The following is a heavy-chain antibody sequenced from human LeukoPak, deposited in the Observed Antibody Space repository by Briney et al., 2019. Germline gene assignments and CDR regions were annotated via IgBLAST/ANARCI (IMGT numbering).Heavy chain of an antibody. D-gene: IGHD6-19*01. Sequence: GGSLRLSCAASGFTFSSYAMSWVRRAPGKGLEWVSAISGSGGSTYYADSVKGRFTISRDNSKNTLYLQMNSLRAEDTAFYYCAKVPLSAGGWYEYWGQGTLVTVSS. CDR2: ISGSGGST. V-gene: IGHV3-23*01. CDR3: AKVPLSAGGWYEY. J-gene: IGHJ4*02. CDR1: GFTFSSYA.